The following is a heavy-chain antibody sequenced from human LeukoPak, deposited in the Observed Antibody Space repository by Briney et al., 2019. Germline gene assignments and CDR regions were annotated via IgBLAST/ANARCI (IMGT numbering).Heavy chain of an antibody. CDR1: GFSLSASGMC. D-gene: IGHD3-10*01. CDR3: ARIGFGELSDFDY. V-gene: IGHV2-70*11. Sequence: SCPTLVNPTQTLTLTCTFSGFSLSASGMCVSWIPHPPGKALAGLARIAWDDEKYYSTSLQTRLTISKDTSKIQVVLTMTNMDPVDTATYYCARIGFGELSDFDYWGQGTLVTVSS. J-gene: IGHJ4*02. CDR2: IAWDDEK.